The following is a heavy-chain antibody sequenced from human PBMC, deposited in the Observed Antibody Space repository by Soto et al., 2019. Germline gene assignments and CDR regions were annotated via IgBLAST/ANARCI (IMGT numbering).Heavy chain of an antibody. D-gene: IGHD2-2*01. CDR2: INPNSGGT. CDR1: GYTFTGYY. CDR3: ARGEAPRAYCSSTSCLPSYHYYYGMDV. J-gene: IGHJ6*02. Sequence: ASVKVSCKASGYTFTGYYMHWVRQAPGQGLEWMGWINPNSGGTNYAQKFQGWVTMTRDTSISTAYMELSRLRSDDTAVYYCARGEAPRAYCSSTSCLPSYHYYYGMDVWGQGTTVTV. V-gene: IGHV1-2*04.